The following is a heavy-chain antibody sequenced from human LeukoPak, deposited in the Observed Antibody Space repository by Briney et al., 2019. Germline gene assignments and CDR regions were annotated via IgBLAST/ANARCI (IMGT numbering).Heavy chain of an antibody. J-gene: IGHJ4*02. D-gene: IGHD5-18*01. Sequence: SETLSLTCAVYGGSFSGYYWSWIRQPPGKGLEWLGEINHSGSTYYNPSLKSRVTISVDTSKNQFSLKLSSVTAADTAVYYCARDVLGYSYGGDYFDYWGQGTLVTVSS. V-gene: IGHV4-34*09. CDR1: GGSFSGYY. CDR3: ARDVLGYSYGGDYFDY. CDR2: INHSGST.